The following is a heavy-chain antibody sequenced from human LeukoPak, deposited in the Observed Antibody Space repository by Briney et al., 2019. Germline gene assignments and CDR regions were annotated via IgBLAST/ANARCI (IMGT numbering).Heavy chain of an antibody. D-gene: IGHD6-19*01. V-gene: IGHV3-13*01. CDR2: IGTAGDT. Sequence: GGSLRLSCAASGFTFSNYDMHWVRQVTGKGLEWVSAIGTAGDTYYPGSVKGRFTISRENAKNSLYLRMNSLRAGDTAVYYCARGAGVTREIDYWGQGTLVTVSS. CDR1: GFTFSNYD. J-gene: IGHJ4*02. CDR3: ARGAGVTREIDY.